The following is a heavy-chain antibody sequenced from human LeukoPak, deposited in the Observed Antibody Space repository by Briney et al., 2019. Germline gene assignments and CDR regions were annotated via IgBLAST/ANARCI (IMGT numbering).Heavy chain of an antibody. CDR3: ARKGVVAGTGYFQH. Sequence: SGTLSLTCAVSGDSISSNNWWSWVRPPPGKGLEWIGEIHHSGSTNYNPSLKSRVTTSVDKSKNQFSLKLISVTAADTAVYYCARKGVVAGTGYFQHWGQGTLVTVSS. CDR1: GDSISSNNW. V-gene: IGHV4-4*02. CDR2: IHHSGST. J-gene: IGHJ1*01. D-gene: IGHD6-19*01.